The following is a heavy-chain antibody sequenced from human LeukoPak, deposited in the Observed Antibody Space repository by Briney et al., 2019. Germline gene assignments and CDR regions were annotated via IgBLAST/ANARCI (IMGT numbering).Heavy chain of an antibody. V-gene: IGHV1-46*01. D-gene: IGHD3-3*01. J-gene: IGHJ3*02. CDR1: GYTFTSYY. CDR3: ARLTYYDFWSGYNYAFDI. Sequence: GASVKVSCKASGYTFTSYYMHWVRQAPGQGLEWMGIINPSGGSTSYAQKFQGRVTMTRDMSTSTVYMELSRLRSDDTAVYYCARLTYYDFWSGYNYAFDIWGQGTMVTVSS. CDR2: INPSGGST.